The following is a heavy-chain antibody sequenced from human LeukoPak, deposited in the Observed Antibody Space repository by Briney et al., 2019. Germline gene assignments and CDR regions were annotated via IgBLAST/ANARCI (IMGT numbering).Heavy chain of an antibody. Sequence: GGSLRLSCAVSGFNFNSYAMHWVRQAPGKGLEWVAVISSDGGSNTYYADSVKGRFTISRDNAKNSLYLQMNSLRAEDTAVYYCARGLGYYDSSGPWGTFDYWGQGTLVTVSS. CDR1: GFNFNSYA. CDR2: ISSDGGSNT. V-gene: IGHV3-30*03. D-gene: IGHD3-22*01. J-gene: IGHJ4*02. CDR3: ARGLGYYDSSGPWGTFDY.